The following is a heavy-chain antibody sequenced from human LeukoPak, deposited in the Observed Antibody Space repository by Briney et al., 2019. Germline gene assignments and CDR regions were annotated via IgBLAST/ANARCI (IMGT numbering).Heavy chain of an antibody. CDR1: GFTFISYG. J-gene: IGHJ6*02. V-gene: IGHV3-30*18. CDR3: AKAVTGYCYCCGMDV. CDR2: ILYDGSNK. D-gene: IGHD4-4*01. Sequence: GGSLRLSCAASGFTFISYGMHWVRQAPVKVLEWLVVILYDGSNKYYADSVKGRFTIFRDNSKNTLYLQMNCMIAEFSAVYYCAKAVTGYCYCCGMDVWVQGTTVT.